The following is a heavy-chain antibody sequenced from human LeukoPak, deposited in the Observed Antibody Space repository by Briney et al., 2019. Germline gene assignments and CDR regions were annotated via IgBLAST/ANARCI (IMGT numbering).Heavy chain of an antibody. V-gene: IGHV3-30-3*01. CDR3: ARTSCPDY. CDR2: ISYDGSNK. CDR1: GFTFSSYA. D-gene: IGHD2-2*01. Sequence: GGSLRLSCAASGFTFSSYAMHWVRQAPGKGLEWVAVISYDGSNKYYADSVKGRFTISRDNSKNTLYLQMNSLRAEDTAVYYCARTSCPDYWGQGTLVTVSS. J-gene: IGHJ4*02.